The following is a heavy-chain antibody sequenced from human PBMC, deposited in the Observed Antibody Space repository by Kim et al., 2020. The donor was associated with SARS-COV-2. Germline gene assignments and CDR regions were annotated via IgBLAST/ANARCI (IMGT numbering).Heavy chain of an antibody. CDR3: ARHGPLDNKWNFSFDI. CDR1: GGSMDGYY. Sequence: SETLSLTCTVSGGSMDGYYWSWIRDSPGNGLTWIGYVHYTGSTNDNPSLNSRLIMSIDRSKNQFSMSLRFVSAADSGLYYCARHGPLDNKWNFSFDIWGQGAMVTVSS. V-gene: IGHV4-59*08. J-gene: IGHJ3*02. CDR2: VHYTGST. D-gene: IGHD1-20*01.